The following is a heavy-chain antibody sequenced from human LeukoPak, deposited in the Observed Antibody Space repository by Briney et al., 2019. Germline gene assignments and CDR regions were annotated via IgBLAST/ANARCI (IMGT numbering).Heavy chain of an antibody. J-gene: IGHJ6*03. CDR3: ARERAYYDFWSGYFNSGYYYMDV. CDR1: GGSISSYY. D-gene: IGHD3-3*01. Sequence: SETLSLTCTVSGGSISSYYWSWIRQPAGKGLEWIGRIYTSGSSNDNPSLKRRVTMSVDTSKNQFSLMLSSVTAADTAVYYCARERAYYDFWSGYFNSGYYYMDVWGKGTTVTVSS. V-gene: IGHV4-4*07. CDR2: IYTSGSS.